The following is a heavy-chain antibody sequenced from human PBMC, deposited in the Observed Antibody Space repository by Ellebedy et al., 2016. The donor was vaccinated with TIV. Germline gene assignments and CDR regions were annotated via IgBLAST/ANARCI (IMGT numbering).Heavy chain of an antibody. CDR2: IYSSGST. CDR1: GGSVSNGSYY. Sequence: SETLSLTCSVSGGSVSNGSYYWSWIRQPPGKGLEWIGYIYSSGSTNYNPSLKGRVTISVDTPKNQFSLKLRSVTAADTAVYYCARENVPGWWDYWGRGTLVTVSS. D-gene: IGHD6-19*01. J-gene: IGHJ4*02. CDR3: ARENVPGWWDY. V-gene: IGHV4-61*01.